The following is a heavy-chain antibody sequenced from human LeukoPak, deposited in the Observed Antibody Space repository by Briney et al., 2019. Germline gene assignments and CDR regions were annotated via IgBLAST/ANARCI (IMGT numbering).Heavy chain of an antibody. J-gene: IGHJ4*02. CDR3: AREGRELLSNDDY. CDR2: IYYSGST. V-gene: IGHV4-30-4*01. Sequence: SETLSLTCTVSGVSISCGDYYWRSVRQPPGKGLEWIGYIYYSGSTYYNPSLKSRVTISVDTSKNQFSLKLSSVTAADTAVYYCAREGRELLSNDDYWGQGTLVTVSS. CDR1: GVSISCGDYY. D-gene: IGHD3-10*01.